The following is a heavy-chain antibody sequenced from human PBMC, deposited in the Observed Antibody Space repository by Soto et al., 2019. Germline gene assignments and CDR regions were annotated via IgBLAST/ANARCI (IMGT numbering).Heavy chain of an antibody. V-gene: IGHV3-30*18. CDR3: AKDSSRDYGDYVGEVDY. CDR1: GFTFSSYG. D-gene: IGHD4-17*01. J-gene: IGHJ4*02. Sequence: QVQLVESGGGVVQPGRSLRLSCAASGFTFSSYGMHWVRQAPGKGLEWVAVISYDGSNKYYADSVKGRFTISRDNSKNTLYLQMNSLRAEDTAVYYCAKDSSRDYGDYVGEVDYWGQGTLVTVSS. CDR2: ISYDGSNK.